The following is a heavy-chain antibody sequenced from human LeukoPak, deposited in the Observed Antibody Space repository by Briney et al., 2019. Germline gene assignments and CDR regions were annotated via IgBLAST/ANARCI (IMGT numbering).Heavy chain of an antibody. CDR3: ARRSDSGSDDGEDYFDY. CDR2: MYYDGSS. V-gene: IGHV4-39*01. D-gene: IGHD1-26*01. J-gene: IGHJ4*02. CDR1: GGSINSGTFY. Sequence: SETLSLACTVSGGSINSGTFYWGWIRQPPGKGLEWIGSMYYDGSSYYNPSLKSRVTTSVDTSKNQFPLKLTSVTAAETAVYFCARRSDSGSDDGEDYFDYWGQGTLVTVSS.